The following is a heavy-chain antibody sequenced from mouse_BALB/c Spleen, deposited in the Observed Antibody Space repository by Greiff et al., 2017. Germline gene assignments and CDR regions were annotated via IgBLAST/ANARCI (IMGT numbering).Heavy chain of an antibody. V-gene: IGHV3-8*02. CDR1: GDSITSGY. CDR2: ISYSGST. D-gene: IGHD4-1*02. CDR3: AMTNWDVGYFDY. J-gene: IGHJ2*01. Sequence: VQLKESGPSLVKPSQTLSLTCSVTGDSITSGYWNWIRKFPGNKLEYMGYISYSGSTYYNPSLKSRISITRDTSKNQYYLQLNSVTTEDTATYYCAMTNWDVGYFDYWGQGTTLTVSS.